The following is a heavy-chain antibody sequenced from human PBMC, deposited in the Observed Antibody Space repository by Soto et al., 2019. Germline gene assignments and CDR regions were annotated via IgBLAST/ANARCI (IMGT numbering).Heavy chain of an antibody. D-gene: IGHD3-3*01. Sequence: PGGSLRLSCVASGFAFWGDWMSWVRQAPGKGLEWVANIKQDGSEKQYLDSVRGRFTISRDNSKNSVYLQMNSLRAEDTGVYYCAKDSGIPDFGAVIHAFDVWGQGTPVTVSS. CDR3: AKDSGIPDFGAVIHAFDV. J-gene: IGHJ3*01. V-gene: IGHV3-7*04. CDR2: IKQDGSEK. CDR1: GFAFWGDW.